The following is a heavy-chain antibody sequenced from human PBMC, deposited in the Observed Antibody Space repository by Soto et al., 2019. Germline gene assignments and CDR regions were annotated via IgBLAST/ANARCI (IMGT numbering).Heavy chain of an antibody. CDR2: IGRKANNYAT. D-gene: IGHD6-19*01. J-gene: IGHJ4*02. CDR3: VRQWLVVSPLDH. Sequence: EVHLVQSGGGLVQPGGSLKLSCAASGFIFSGSAMHWVRQPSGKGLEWVGRIGRKANNYATEYAASVEGRFTISRDESKTTTFLLMNSLKSEDTAVYCCVRQWLVVSPLDHWGQGTLVTVSS. CDR1: GFIFSGSA. V-gene: IGHV3-73*02.